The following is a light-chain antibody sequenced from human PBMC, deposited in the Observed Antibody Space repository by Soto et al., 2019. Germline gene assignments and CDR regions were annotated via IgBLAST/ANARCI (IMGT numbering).Light chain of an antibody. CDR1: NSNIGSNT. Sequence: QSVLTQPPSASGTPGQRVTISCSGSNSNIGSNTVNWYQQLPGTAPRLLIYGNDLRPSGVPDRFSASKSGTSASLAISGLQSEDEADYYCAVWDDSLRGRVFGGGTKVTVL. CDR2: GND. CDR3: AVWDDSLRGRV. J-gene: IGLJ2*01. V-gene: IGLV1-44*01.